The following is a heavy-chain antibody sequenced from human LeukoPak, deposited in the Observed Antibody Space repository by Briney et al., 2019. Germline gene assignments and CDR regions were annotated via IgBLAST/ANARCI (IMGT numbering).Heavy chain of an antibody. CDR2: IHHAGST. D-gene: IGHD3-10*01. CDR1: DYYISSGHY. Sequence: SETLSLTCTVSDYYISSGHYWGWIRQPPGKGLEWIANIHHAGSTYYNPSLKSRVTISVDTSKNQFSLKLNSVTAADTAVYYCASRMVRGARFDYWGQGTLVTVSS. J-gene: IGHJ4*02. V-gene: IGHV4-38-2*02. CDR3: ASRMVRGARFDY.